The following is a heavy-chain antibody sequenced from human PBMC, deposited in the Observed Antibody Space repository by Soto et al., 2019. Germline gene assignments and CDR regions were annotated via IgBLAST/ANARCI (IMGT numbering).Heavy chain of an antibody. CDR1: SETLCSRTDY. V-gene: IGHV4-39*01. CDR3: ASSSPFHY. Sequence: SETLSLTCSVSSETLCSRTDYGSWIRQPPGRGPEWIGSIYYSGNTYYKPSLKSRVSISIDTSRNQFSLKLTSVTAADTGVYYCASSSPFHYWGPGILVTVSS. D-gene: IGHD6-6*01. J-gene: IGHJ4*02. CDR2: IYYSGNT.